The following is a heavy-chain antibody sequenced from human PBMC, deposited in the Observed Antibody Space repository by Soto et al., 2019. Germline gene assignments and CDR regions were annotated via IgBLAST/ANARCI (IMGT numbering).Heavy chain of an antibody. J-gene: IGHJ6*02. CDR1: GFTFSSYG. D-gene: IGHD4-17*01. V-gene: IGHV3-30*18. CDR2: ISYDGSNK. CDR3: AKEVWRSTVTRSAGGMDV. Sequence: QVQLVESGGGVVQPGRSLRLSCAASGFTFSSYGMHWVRQAPGKGLEWVAVISYDGSNKYYADSVKGRFTISRDNSKNTLYLQMNSLRAEDTAVYYCAKEVWRSTVTRSAGGMDVWGQGTTVTVSS.